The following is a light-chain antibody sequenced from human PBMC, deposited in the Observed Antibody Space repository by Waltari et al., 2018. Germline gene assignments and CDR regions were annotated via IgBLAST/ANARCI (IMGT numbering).Light chain of an antibody. V-gene: IGLV2-14*01. CDR2: EVS. CDR3: SSYAGSNTLVV. CDR1: TSDVGGYNY. Sequence: QSALTQPASVSGSPGQAVTISCPGSTSDVGGYNYVSWYQHHPGTAPKLIIYEVSVRPSGVSNRFSGSKSGNTASLTISGLQADDESDYYCSSYAGSNTLVVFGGGTKLTVL. J-gene: IGLJ2*01.